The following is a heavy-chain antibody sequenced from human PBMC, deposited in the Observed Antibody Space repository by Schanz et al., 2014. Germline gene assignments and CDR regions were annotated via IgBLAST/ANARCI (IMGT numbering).Heavy chain of an antibody. CDR2: ISGSSRTI. Sequence: EVQLLESGGGLVQPGGSLRLSCAASGFSFSDHAMDWVRQAAGKGLEWVSYISGSSRTIYYADSMKGRFTVSRDNAENALYLQMNSLRAEDTGLYFCARGGSGSHYRLDYWGQGTLVTVSS. V-gene: IGHV3-48*01. J-gene: IGHJ4*02. D-gene: IGHD1-26*01. CDR3: ARGGSGSHYRLDY. CDR1: GFSFSDHA.